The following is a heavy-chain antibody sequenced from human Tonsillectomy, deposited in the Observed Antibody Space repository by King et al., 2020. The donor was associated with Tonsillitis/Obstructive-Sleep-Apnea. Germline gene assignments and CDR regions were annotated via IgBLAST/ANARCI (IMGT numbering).Heavy chain of an antibody. CDR3: AKEGPGGQQLILVDS. J-gene: IGHJ4*02. Sequence: VQLVESGGGLVQPGGSLRLSCAASGFTFRNSAMSWVRQVPGKRLEWVSAISGSGNEKYYADSVRGRFSISRDNSKNTLYLQLNSLRADDTALYYCAKEGPGGQQLILVDSWGQGTLVTVSS. CDR2: ISGSGNEK. D-gene: IGHD6-13*01. V-gene: IGHV3-23*04. CDR1: GFTFRNSA.